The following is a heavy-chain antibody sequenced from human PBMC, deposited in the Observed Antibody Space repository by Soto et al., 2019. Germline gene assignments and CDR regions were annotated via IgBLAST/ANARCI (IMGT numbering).Heavy chain of an antibody. Sequence: QVQLVQSGAEVKKPGASVKVSCKASGYTFTSHALHWVRQAPGESLEWMGWINADNGDTKYSQKFQGRVTIHRDTSASTGYMELSSLRSEDTAIYYCARVRTSMATNDEKYYHGMDVW. V-gene: IGHV1-3*01. J-gene: IGHJ6*01. CDR1: GYTFTSHA. CDR2: INADNGDT. CDR3: ARVRTSMATNDEKYYHGMDV. D-gene: IGHD5-12*01.